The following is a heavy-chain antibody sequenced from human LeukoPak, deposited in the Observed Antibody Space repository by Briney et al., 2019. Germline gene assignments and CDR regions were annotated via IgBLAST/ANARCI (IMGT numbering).Heavy chain of an antibody. Sequence: SETLSLTCNASGDSMSSSNYYWGWIRQTPGKGLEWIGSIFYSGSTYYTPSLKSRVTMALDMSKNHFSLRLTSVTAADTAVYYCARQVAIVEPTDPNWFDSWGQGTLVTVSS. J-gene: IGHJ5*01. CDR2: IFYSGST. CDR3: ARQVAIVEPTDPNWFDS. D-gene: IGHD1-26*01. CDR1: GDSMSSSNYY. V-gene: IGHV4-39*07.